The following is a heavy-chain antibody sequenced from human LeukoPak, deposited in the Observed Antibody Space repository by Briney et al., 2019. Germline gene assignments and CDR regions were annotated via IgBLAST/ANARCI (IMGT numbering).Heavy chain of an antibody. CDR3: AKEGDSSGWYSYYFDY. CDR1: RFTFSSYG. D-gene: IGHD6-19*01. J-gene: IGHJ4*02. CDR2: ISYDGSNK. Sequence: PGGSLRLSCAASRFTFSSYGMHWVRQAPRKGLEWVAVISYDGSNKYYADSVKGRFTISRDNSKNTLYLQMNSLRAEDTAVYYCAKEGDSSGWYSYYFDYWGQGTLVTVSS. V-gene: IGHV3-30*18.